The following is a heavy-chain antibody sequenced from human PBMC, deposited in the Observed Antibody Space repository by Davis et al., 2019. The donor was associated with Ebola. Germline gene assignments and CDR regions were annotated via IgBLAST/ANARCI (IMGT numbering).Heavy chain of an antibody. Sequence: AASVKVSCKASGYTFTSYAMNWVRQAPGQGLEWMGIINPSGGSTSYAQKFQGRVTITRDTSASTAYMELSSLRSEDTAVYYCARDRVYSSGFDYWGQGTLVTVSS. V-gene: IGHV1-46*01. CDR3: ARDRVYSSGFDY. CDR2: INPSGGST. J-gene: IGHJ4*02. D-gene: IGHD6-19*01. CDR1: GYTFTSYA.